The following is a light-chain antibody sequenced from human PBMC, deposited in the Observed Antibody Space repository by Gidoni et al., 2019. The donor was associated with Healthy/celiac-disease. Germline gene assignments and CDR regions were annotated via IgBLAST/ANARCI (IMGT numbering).Light chain of an antibody. J-gene: IGKJ2*01. CDR1: QSASSSY. CDR3: QQYGSSPRT. CDR2: GAS. V-gene: IGKV3-20*01. Sequence: EIVLTQSPGTLSLSPGERATLSCRASQSASSSYLAWYQQKPGQAPRLLIYGASSRATGIPDRCSGSGSGTDFTLTISRLEPEDFAVYYCQQYGSSPRTFGQGTKLEIK.